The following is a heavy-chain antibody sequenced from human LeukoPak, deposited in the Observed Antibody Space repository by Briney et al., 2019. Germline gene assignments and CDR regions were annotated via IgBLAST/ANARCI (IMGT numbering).Heavy chain of an antibody. Sequence: ASVKVSCKASGGTFSSYAISWVRQAPGQGLEWMGGIIPIFGTANYAQKFQGRVTITADESTSTAYMGLSSLRSEDTAVYYCARDWAYSSSPYNWFDPWGQGTLVTVSS. CDR3: ARDWAYSSSPYNWFDP. J-gene: IGHJ5*02. CDR1: GGTFSSYA. CDR2: IIPIFGTA. D-gene: IGHD6-6*01. V-gene: IGHV1-69*13.